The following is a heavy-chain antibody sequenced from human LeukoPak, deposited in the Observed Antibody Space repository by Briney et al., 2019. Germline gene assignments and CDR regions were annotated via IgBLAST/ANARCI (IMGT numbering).Heavy chain of an antibody. Sequence: GGSLRLSCVGSGFTFNTYWIHWVRQAPGKGLVWVSRVKEDGRETNYADSVKGRFTLSRDNAKNTVYLQMNNLRAEDTAVYHCARARPADFDLWGRGTLVTVSS. V-gene: IGHV3-74*01. CDR3: ARARPADFDL. CDR2: VKEDGRET. J-gene: IGHJ2*01. CDR1: GFTFNTYW.